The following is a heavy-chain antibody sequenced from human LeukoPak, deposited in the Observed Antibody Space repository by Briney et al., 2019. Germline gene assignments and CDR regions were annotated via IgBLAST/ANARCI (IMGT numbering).Heavy chain of an antibody. CDR2: IYTSGST. CDR1: GGSISSSSYY. J-gene: IGHJ3*02. V-gene: IGHV4-61*05. Sequence: SETLSLTCTVSGGSISSSSYYWSWIRQPPGKGLEWIGYIYTSGSTNYNPSLKSRVTISVDTSKNQFSLKLSSVTAADTAVYYCASSPFYDFWSGYLSTAFDIWGQGTMVTVSS. D-gene: IGHD3-3*01. CDR3: ASSPFYDFWSGYLSTAFDI.